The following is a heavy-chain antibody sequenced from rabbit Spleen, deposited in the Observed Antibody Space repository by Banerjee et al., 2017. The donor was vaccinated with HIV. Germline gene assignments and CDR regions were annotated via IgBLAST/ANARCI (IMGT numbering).Heavy chain of an antibody. CDR1: GLDFSSGYR. D-gene: IGHD6-1*01. V-gene: IGHV1S45*01. Sequence: QEQLEESGGGLVKPEGSLTLTCKASGLDFSSGYRRCWVRQAPGKGLEWIACIYGGSSGNTWYAHWAKGRFTISKTSSTTVTLQMSSLTAADTATYFCARDTASSFSSYGMDLWGPGTLVTVS. CDR2: IYGGSSGNT. CDR3: ARDTASSFSSYGMDL. J-gene: IGHJ6*01.